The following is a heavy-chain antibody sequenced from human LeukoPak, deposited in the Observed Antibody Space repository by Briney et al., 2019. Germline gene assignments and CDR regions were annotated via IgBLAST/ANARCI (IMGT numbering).Heavy chain of an antibody. CDR1: GYSFTSYW. J-gene: IGHJ6*02. D-gene: IGHD2-2*01. CDR3: ARLGQVVPAPYGMDV. Sequence: GESLKVSCKGSGYSFTSYWIGWVRQMPGKGLEWMGIIYPGDSDTRYSPSFQGQVTISADKSISTAYLQWSSLKASDTAMYYCARLGQVVPAPYGMDVWGQGTTVTVSS. CDR2: IYPGDSDT. V-gene: IGHV5-51*01.